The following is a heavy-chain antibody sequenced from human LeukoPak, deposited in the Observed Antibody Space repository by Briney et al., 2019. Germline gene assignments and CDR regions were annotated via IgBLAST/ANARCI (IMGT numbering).Heavy chain of an antibody. CDR1: GFSFTMYG. J-gene: IGHJ4*02. Sequence: PGGSLRLPCAASGFSFTMYGIHWVRQAPGKGLEWVAVISTDGNNEYYANSVKGRFTISRDNSKNTVYLQMTSLRTEDTAVYYCAKDQIGWAPGYVSGPLDQWGQGTLVTVSS. CDR2: ISTDGNNE. D-gene: IGHD6-19*01. CDR3: AKDQIGWAPGYVSGPLDQ. V-gene: IGHV3-30*18.